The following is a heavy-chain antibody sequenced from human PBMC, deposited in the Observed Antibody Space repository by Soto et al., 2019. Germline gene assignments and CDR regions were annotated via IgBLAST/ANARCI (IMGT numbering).Heavy chain of an antibody. V-gene: IGHV4-31*03. CDR2: IYYSGST. D-gene: IGHD6-13*01. CDR3: ARGSAYSSSWPRRDLNNWFDP. J-gene: IGHJ5*02. Sequence: PSETLSLTCTVSGGSISSGGYYWSWIRQHPGKGLEWIGYIYYSGSTYYNPSLKSRVTISVDTSKNQFSLKLSSVTAADTAVYYCARGSAYSSSWPRRDLNNWFDPWGQGTLVTVSS. CDR1: GGSISSGGYY.